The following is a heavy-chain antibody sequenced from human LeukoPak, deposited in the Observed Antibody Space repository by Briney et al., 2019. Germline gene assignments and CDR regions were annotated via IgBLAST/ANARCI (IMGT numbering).Heavy chain of an antibody. CDR2: IYYSGST. Sequence: SETLSLTCTVSGGSIRSYYWSWIRQPPGKGLEWIGYIYYSGSTNYNPSLKSRVTISVDTSKNQFSLKLSSVTAADTAVYYCARGPPPDFDYWGRGTLVTVSS. V-gene: IGHV4-59*08. J-gene: IGHJ4*02. CDR3: ARGPPPDFDY. CDR1: GGSIRSYY.